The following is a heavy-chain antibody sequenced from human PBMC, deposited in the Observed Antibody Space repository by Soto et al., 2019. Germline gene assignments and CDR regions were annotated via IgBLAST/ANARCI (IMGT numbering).Heavy chain of an antibody. V-gene: IGHV4-34*01. D-gene: IGHD6-13*01. J-gene: IGHJ6*02. Sequence: SETLSLTCAVYGGSFSGYYWSWIRQPPGKGLEWIGEINHSGSTNYNPSLKSRVTISVDTSKNQFSLKLSSVTAADTAVYYCASAVAAAPPSRYGMDVWGQGTTVTVSS. CDR2: INHSGST. CDR3: ASAVAAAPPSRYGMDV. CDR1: GGSFSGYY.